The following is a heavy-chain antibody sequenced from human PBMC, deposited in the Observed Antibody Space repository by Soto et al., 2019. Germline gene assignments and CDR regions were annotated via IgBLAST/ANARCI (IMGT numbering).Heavy chain of an antibody. J-gene: IGHJ4*02. V-gene: IGHV3-30*18. CDR3: AKDRSFYYYDSSGYPNY. D-gene: IGHD3-22*01. CDR1: GFTLSYYS. Sequence: PGGSLRLSCAASGFTLSYYSMHWVRQAPGKGLEWVAVISYDGSNKYYADSVKGRFTISRDNSKNTLYLQMNSLRAEDTAVYYCAKDRSFYYYDSSGYPNYWGQGTLVTVSS. CDR2: ISYDGSNK.